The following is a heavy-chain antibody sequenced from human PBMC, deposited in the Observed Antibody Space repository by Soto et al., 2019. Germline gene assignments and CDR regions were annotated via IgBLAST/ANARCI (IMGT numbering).Heavy chain of an antibody. J-gene: IGHJ5*02. CDR3: ARAFGGYDYDQQLDLSWFDP. CDR2: ITGRSSFI. Sequence: EVQLVESGGGLVKPGGSLRLSCAASGFTFSSYSMNWVRQAPGKGLEWVSSITGRSSFIYYADSVKGRFTISRDNAKNTLYLQMNSLRAEDTAVYYCARAFGGYDYDQQLDLSWFDPWGQGTLVTVSS. D-gene: IGHD5-12*01. V-gene: IGHV3-21*01. CDR1: GFTFSSYS.